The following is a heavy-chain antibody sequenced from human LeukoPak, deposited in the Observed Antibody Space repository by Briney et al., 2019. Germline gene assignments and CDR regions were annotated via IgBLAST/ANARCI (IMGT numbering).Heavy chain of an antibody. CDR1: GVSFSGYY. CDR2: INHSGST. Sequence: PSETLSLTCAVYGVSFSGYYWSWIRQPPGKGLEWIGEINHSGSTNYNPSLKSRVTISVDTSKHQFSLKPSSVTAADTAVYYCVRGRTVTTRFDYWGQGTLVTVSS. V-gene: IGHV4-34*01. J-gene: IGHJ4*02. CDR3: VRGRTVTTRFDY. D-gene: IGHD4-17*01.